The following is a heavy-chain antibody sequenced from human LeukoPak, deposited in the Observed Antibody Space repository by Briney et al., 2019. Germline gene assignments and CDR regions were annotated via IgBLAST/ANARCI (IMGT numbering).Heavy chain of an antibody. CDR3: ARVKGGYGAFDP. D-gene: IGHD5-18*01. J-gene: IGHJ5*02. CDR1: GFTFSSYE. V-gene: IGHV3-48*03. CDR2: ISSSGSTI. Sequence: GGSLRLSCAASGFTFSSYEMNWVRPAPGKGLEWVSYISSSGSTIYYADSVKGRFTISRDNAKNSLYLQMSSLRAEDTAVYYCARVKGGYGAFDPWGQGTLVTVSS.